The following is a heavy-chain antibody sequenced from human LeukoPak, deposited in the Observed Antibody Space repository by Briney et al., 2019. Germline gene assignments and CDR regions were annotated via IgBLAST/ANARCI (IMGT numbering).Heavy chain of an antibody. CDR3: ASGENAFNI. Sequence: SETLSLTCTVSGGSISSYKWSWIRQPAGKGLEWIGRIYTSENTNYNPSLKSRVTMSVNTSRNQFSLKVTSVTAADTAVYYCASGENAFNIWGQGTMVTAPS. CDR1: GGSISSYK. J-gene: IGHJ3*02. V-gene: IGHV4-4*07. CDR2: IYTSENT. D-gene: IGHD4-17*01.